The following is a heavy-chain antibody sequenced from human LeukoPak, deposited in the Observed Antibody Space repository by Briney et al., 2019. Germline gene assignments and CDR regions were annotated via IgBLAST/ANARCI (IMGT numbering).Heavy chain of an antibody. CDR3: ARAQLGMVDY. J-gene: IGHJ4*02. D-gene: IGHD6-13*01. CDR2: IYHSGST. V-gene: IGHV4-38-2*02. CDR1: GYSISSGYY. Sequence: SETLSLTCTVSGYSISSGYYWGWIRQPPGKGLEWIGSIYHSGSTYYNQSLKSRVTISVGTSKNQFSLKLSSVTAADTAVYYCARAQLGMVDYWGQGTLVTVSS.